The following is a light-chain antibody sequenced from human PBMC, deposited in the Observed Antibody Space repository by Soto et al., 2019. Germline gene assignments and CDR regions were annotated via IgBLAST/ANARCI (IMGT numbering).Light chain of an antibody. J-gene: IGKJ1*01. CDR2: GAS. V-gene: IGKV3-20*01. Sequence: EIVLTQSPGTLSLSPGESATLSCRASQSVTSNYLAWYQQKPGQAPRLLIYGASGRATGIPDRFSGSGSGIDFTLSISRLEPEDFAVYYCLQYDNSPQTFGQGTKVEIK. CDR3: LQYDNSPQT. CDR1: QSVTSNY.